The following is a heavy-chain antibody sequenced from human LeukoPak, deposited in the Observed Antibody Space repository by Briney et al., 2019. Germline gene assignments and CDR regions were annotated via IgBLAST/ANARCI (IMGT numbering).Heavy chain of an antibody. CDR3: ARVESYCSSTSCYGNWFDP. CDR2: IYYSGST. Sequence: SETLSLTCTVSGGSISSYYWSWIRQPPGRGLEWIGYIYYSGSTNYNPSLKSRVTISVDTSKNQFSLKLSSVTAADTAVYYCARVESYCSSTSCYGNWFDPWGQGTLVTVSS. V-gene: IGHV4-59*01. D-gene: IGHD2-2*01. J-gene: IGHJ5*02. CDR1: GGSISSYY.